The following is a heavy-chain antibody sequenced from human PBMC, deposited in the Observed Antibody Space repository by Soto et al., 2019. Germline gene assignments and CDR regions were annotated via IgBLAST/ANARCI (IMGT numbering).Heavy chain of an antibody. J-gene: IGHJ4*02. CDR3: VRDDCGGGSCPFAY. V-gene: IGHV1-3*01. CDR2: INAGNGDT. D-gene: IGHD2-15*01. CDR1: GFTFTTYS. Sequence: QVQLVQSGAEVKQPGASVKVSCEASGFTFTTYSVHWVRQAPGQRLEWMGWINAGNGDTKYSQKSKGRVTITRDTSASTAYLELSSLGSEDAAVYCVRDDCGGGSCPFAYWGQGTLVTVSS.